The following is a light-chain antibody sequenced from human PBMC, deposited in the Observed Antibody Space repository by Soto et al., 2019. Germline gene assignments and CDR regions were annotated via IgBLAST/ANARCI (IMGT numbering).Light chain of an antibody. V-gene: IGKV1-5*03. CDR3: KQFNSYPIT. CDR2: KAT. CDR1: QSISIW. J-gene: IGKJ5*01. Sequence: DIQMTQSPSTLSASVGDRVIITCRASQSISIWLAWFQQKPGKAHKLLIYKATGLESGVQSRFSGSGSGTEFTLSIRSLQPDDFATYYCKQFNSYPITFGQGTRLEIK.